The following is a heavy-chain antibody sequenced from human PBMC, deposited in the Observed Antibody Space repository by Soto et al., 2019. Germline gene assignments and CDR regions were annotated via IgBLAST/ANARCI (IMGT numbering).Heavy chain of an antibody. CDR2: ISSSGGTK. D-gene: IGHD6-13*01. CDR1: GFSFSDYY. J-gene: IGHJ5*02. CDR3: ARGYSSSWTYNWFDP. Sequence: PGGSLRLYCAASGFSFSDYYMTWIRQAPGKGLEWVSYISSSGGTKYHADSVKGRFAISRDNAKNSLYLQMNSLSGEDTAVYYCARGYSSSWTYNWFDPWGQGTLVTVSS. V-gene: IGHV3-11*01.